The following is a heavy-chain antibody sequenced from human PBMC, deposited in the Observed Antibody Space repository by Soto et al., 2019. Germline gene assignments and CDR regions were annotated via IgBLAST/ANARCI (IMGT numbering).Heavy chain of an antibody. D-gene: IGHD2-15*01. V-gene: IGHV4-59*08. CDR2: IYYSGST. CDR3: ARRYGGNLDY. J-gene: IGHJ4*02. Sequence: WTWIRQPPGKGLEWIGYIYYSGSTNYNPSLKSRVTISVATSKNQFSLKLSSVTAADTAVYYCARRYGGNLDYWGQGTLVTVSS.